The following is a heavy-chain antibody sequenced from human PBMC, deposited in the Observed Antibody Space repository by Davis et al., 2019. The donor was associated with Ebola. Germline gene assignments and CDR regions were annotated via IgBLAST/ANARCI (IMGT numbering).Heavy chain of an antibody. D-gene: IGHD3-10*01. V-gene: IGHV3-23*01. Sequence: GESLKISCAASGFTFSSYAMSWVRQAPGKGLEWVSAISGSGGSTYYADSVKGRFTISRDNSKNTLYLQMNSLRAEDTAVYYCAKDNRWFGELLYSDDAFDIWGQGTMVTVSS. CDR1: GFTFSSYA. J-gene: IGHJ3*02. CDR2: ISGSGGST. CDR3: AKDNRWFGELLYSDDAFDI.